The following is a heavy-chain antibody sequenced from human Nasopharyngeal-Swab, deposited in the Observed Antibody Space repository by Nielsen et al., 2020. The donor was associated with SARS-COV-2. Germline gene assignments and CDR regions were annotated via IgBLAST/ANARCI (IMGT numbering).Heavy chain of an antibody. D-gene: IGHD2-15*01. CDR3: ARLGYCSGGSCYVDY. V-gene: IGHV4-39*01. J-gene: IGHJ4*02. CDR2: IYYSGST. Sequence: SETLSLTCTVSGGSIGSSSYYWGWIRQPPGKGLEWIGSIYYSGSTYYNPSLKSRVTISVDTSKNQFSLKLSSVTAADTAVYYCARLGYCSGGSCYVDYWGQGTLVTVSS. CDR1: GGSIGSSSYY.